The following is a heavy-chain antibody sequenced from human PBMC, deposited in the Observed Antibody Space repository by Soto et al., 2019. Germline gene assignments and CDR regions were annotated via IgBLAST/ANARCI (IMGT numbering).Heavy chain of an antibody. Sequence: ASVKVSCKVSGYTLTELSMHWVRQAPGKGLEWIGGFDPEDGETIYAQKFQGRVTMTEDTSTDTAYMELSSLRSEDTAVYYCATDGYGSGSYYFGYWGQGTLVTVSS. CDR2: FDPEDGET. CDR1: GYTLTELS. CDR3: ATDGYGSGSYYFGY. J-gene: IGHJ4*02. D-gene: IGHD3-10*01. V-gene: IGHV1-24*01.